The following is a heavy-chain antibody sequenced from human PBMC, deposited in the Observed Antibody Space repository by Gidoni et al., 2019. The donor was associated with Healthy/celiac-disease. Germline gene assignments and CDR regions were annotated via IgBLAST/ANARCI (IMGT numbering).Heavy chain of an antibody. CDR1: GCSISSSSYY. Sequence: QLQLQESGPGLVKPSETLSLTCTVSGCSISSSSYYWGWIRQPPGKGLEWIGSIYYSGSTYDNPSLKSRVTISVDTSKNQCSLKLSSVTAADTAVYYCASQYYDFWSGTYYYGMDVWGQGTTVTVSS. J-gene: IGHJ6*02. V-gene: IGHV4-39*01. CDR3: ASQYYDFWSGTYYYGMDV. CDR2: IYYSGST. D-gene: IGHD3-3*01.